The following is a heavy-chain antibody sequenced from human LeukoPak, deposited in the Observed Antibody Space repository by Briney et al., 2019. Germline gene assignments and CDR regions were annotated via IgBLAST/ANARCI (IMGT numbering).Heavy chain of an antibody. Sequence: SETLSLTCTVSGGSIGSSPYYCGWIRQPPGKGLEWIGSVYYTGSTYYSPSLKSRVTLSVDTSKNQFSLRMTSVTAADTAVCYCARQPIFYGSGTYNWFDPWGQGTLVIVSS. V-gene: IGHV4-39*01. CDR1: GGSIGSSPYY. D-gene: IGHD3-10*01. J-gene: IGHJ5*02. CDR2: VYYTGST. CDR3: ARQPIFYGSGTYNWFDP.